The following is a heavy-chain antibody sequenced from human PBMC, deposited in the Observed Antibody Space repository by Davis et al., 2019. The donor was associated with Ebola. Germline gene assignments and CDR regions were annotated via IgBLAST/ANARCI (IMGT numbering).Heavy chain of an antibody. V-gene: IGHV1-8*01. CDR2: MNPNSGNT. Sequence: ASVKVSCKASGYTFTSYDINWVRQATGQGLEWMGWMNPNSGNTGYAQKFQGRVTMTRNTSISTAYMEVSSLRSEDTAVYYCARGRGHYEYSGGDYWGQGTLVTVSS. CDR3: ARGRGHYEYSGGDY. J-gene: IGHJ4*02. D-gene: IGHD2-21*01. CDR1: GYTFTSYD.